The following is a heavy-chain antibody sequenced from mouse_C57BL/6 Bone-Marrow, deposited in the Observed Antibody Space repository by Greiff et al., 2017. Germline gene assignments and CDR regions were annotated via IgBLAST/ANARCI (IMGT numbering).Heavy chain of an antibody. J-gene: IGHJ2*01. CDR3: TFITTVGGDY. CDR1: GYTFTSYW. D-gene: IGHD1-1*01. V-gene: IGHV1-5*01. CDR2: IYPGNSDT. Sequence: EVQLQQSGTVLARPGASVKMSCKTSGYTFTSYWMHWVKQRPGQGLEWIGAIYPGNSDTSYNQKLKGKANLTAVTSASTAYMELSSLTNEDSAVYYGTFITTVGGDYWGQGTTLTVSS.